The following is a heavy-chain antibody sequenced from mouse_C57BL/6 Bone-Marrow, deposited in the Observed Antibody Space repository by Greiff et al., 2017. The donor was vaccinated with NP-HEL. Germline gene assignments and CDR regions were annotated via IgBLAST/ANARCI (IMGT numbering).Heavy chain of an antibody. CDR2: IDPSDSYT. D-gene: IGHD1-1*01. CDR1: GYTFTSYW. Sequence: QVQLKQPGAELVMPGASVKLSCKASGYTFTSYWMHWVKQRPGQGLEWIGEIDPSDSYTNYNQKFKGKSTLTVDKSSSTAYMQLSSLTSEDSAVYYCARDTTVVATSGFDYWGQGTTLTVSS. J-gene: IGHJ2*01. CDR3: ARDTTVVATSGFDY. V-gene: IGHV1-69*01.